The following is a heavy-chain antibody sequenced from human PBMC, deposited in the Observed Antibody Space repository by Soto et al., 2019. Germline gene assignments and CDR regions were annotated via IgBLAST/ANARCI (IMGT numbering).Heavy chain of an antibody. D-gene: IGHD2-2*01. J-gene: IGHJ4*02. Sequence: GGSLRLSCAASGFTFSSYGMHWVRQAPGKGLEWVAVISYDGSNKYYADSVKGRFTISRDNSRNTLYLQMNSLRAEDTAVYYCAKDGQDIVVVPAATWGQGTLVTVSS. CDR2: ISYDGSNK. V-gene: IGHV3-30*18. CDR1: GFTFSSYG. CDR3: AKDGQDIVVVPAAT.